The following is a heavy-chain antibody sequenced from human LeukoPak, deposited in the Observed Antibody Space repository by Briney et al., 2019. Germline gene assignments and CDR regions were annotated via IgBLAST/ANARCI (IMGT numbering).Heavy chain of an antibody. V-gene: IGHV1-8*01. J-gene: IGHJ4*02. CDR3: ARGALGSGWYNY. CDR2: MNPISGNT. CDR1: GYTFTSYD. Sequence: ASVKVSCKASGYTFTSYDINWVRQATGQGLEWMGWMNPISGNTGYAQKFQGRVTMTRNTSISTAYMELSSLRSEDTTVYYCARGALGSGWYNYWGQGTLVTVSS. D-gene: IGHD6-19*01.